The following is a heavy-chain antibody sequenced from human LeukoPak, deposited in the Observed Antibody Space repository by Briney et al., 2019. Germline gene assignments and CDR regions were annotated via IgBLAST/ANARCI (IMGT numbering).Heavy chain of an antibody. V-gene: IGHV3-74*01. CDR1: GFTFSSYW. D-gene: IGHD3-9*01. CDR2: INGDGRNI. Sequence: GGSLRLSCAASGFTFSSYWMHWVRQDPRKGLVWVSRINGDGRNINYADSVRGRFTISRDNAKKSLYLQMNSLRAEDTAVYYCATHIFSELRYFDWSTNEWGQGTLVTVSS. J-gene: IGHJ4*02. CDR3: ATHIFSELRYFDWSTNE.